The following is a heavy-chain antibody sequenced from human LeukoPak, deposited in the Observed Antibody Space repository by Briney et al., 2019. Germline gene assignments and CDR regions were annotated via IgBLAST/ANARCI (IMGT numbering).Heavy chain of an antibody. D-gene: IGHD3-22*01. V-gene: IGHV3-66*01. CDR3: ARVSAMIVVVPPDY. J-gene: IGHJ4*02. CDR1: GFTFSSYA. Sequence: GGSLRLSCAASGFTFSSYAMSWVRQAPGKGLEWVSVIYSGGSTYYADSVKGRFTISRDNSKNTLYLQMNSLRAEDTAVYYCARVSAMIVVVPPDYWGQGTLVTVSS. CDR2: IYSGGST.